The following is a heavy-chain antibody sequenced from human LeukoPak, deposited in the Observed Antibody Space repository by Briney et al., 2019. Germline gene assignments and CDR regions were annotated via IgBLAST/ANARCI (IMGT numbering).Heavy chain of an antibody. D-gene: IGHD3-22*01. V-gene: IGHV3-11*04. CDR2: ISSSGSTI. CDR1: GFTFSDYY. J-gene: IGHJ5*02. CDR3: ARDYSSGYYYAGYWFDP. Sequence: GGSLGLSCAASGFTFSDYYMSWIRQAPGKGLEWVSYISSSGSTIYYADSVKGRFTISRDNAKNSLYLQMNSLRAEDTAVYYCARDYSSGYYYAGYWFDPWGQGTLVTVSS.